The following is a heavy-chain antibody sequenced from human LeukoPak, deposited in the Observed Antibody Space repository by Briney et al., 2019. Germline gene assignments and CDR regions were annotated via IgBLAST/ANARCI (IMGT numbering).Heavy chain of an antibody. CDR3: AREGFWSGLDY. CDR1: GFTFDDYA. CDR2: ISWNSGSI. V-gene: IGHV3-9*01. Sequence: GGSLRLSCAASGFTFDDYAMHWVRQAPGKGLEWVSGISWNSGSIGYADSVKGRFTISRDNAKNSLYLQMNSLRAEDTAVYYCAREGFWSGLDYWGQGTLVTVSS. J-gene: IGHJ4*02. D-gene: IGHD3-3*01.